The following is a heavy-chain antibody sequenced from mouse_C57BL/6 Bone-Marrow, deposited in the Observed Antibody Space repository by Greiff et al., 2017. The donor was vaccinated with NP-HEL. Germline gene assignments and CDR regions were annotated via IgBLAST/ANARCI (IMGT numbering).Heavy chain of an antibody. CDR1: GYTFTDYE. CDR3: TRWEGSCKAMDY. J-gene: IGHJ4*01. D-gene: IGHD1-1*02. V-gene: IGHV1-15*01. CDR2: IDPETGGT. Sequence: QVQLQQSGAELVRPGASVTLSCKASGYTFTDYEMHWVKQTPVHGLEWIGAIDPETGGTAYNQKFKGKAILTADKSSSTAYMELRSLTSEDSDVYYCTRWEGSCKAMDYWGQGTSVTVSS.